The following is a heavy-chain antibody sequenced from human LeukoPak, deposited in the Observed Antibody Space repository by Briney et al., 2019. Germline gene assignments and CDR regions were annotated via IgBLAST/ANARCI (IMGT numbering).Heavy chain of an antibody. D-gene: IGHD3-22*01. J-gene: IGHJ4*02. CDR2: ISAYNGNT. V-gene: IGHV1-18*01. CDR1: GYTFTSYG. Sequence: GASVKVSCKASGYTFTSYGISWVRQAPGHGLEGMGWISAYNGNTNYAQKLQGRVTMTTDTSTSTAYMELRSLRSDDTAVYYCARVRNYYDSSGYEYASLDYWGQGTLVTVSS. CDR3: ARVRNYYDSSGYEYASLDY.